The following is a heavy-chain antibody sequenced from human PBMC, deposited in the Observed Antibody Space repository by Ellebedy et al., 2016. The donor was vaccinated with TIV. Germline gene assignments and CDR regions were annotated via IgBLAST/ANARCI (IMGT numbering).Heavy chain of an antibody. CDR2: IRSKAYGGTT. CDR3: ARERNYYFDL. V-gene: IGHV3-72*01. J-gene: IGHJ2*01. Sequence: GESLKISCAVSGFTFSDHYMNWVRQAPGKGLEWVGFIRSKAYGGTTEYAASVRGRCTISRDDSKNSLYLQINSLKTEDTAVYYCARERNYYFDLWGRGTLVTVSS. CDR1: GFTFSDHY. D-gene: IGHD1-7*01.